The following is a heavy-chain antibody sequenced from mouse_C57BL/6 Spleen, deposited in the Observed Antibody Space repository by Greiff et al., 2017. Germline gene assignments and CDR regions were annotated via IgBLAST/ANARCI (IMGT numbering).Heavy chain of an antibody. CDR3: ARSTGTPYYFDY. V-gene: IGHV1-82*01. Sequence: VQLQQSGPELVKPGASVKISCKASGYAFSSSWMNWVKQRPGTGLGWIWRIYPGDGDANYNGNFKGTATLTADKSSSTAYMQLSSLTSEDSAVYFCARSTGTPYYFDYWGQGTTLTVSS. CDR1: GYAFSSSW. CDR2: IYPGDGDA. J-gene: IGHJ2*01. D-gene: IGHD4-1*02.